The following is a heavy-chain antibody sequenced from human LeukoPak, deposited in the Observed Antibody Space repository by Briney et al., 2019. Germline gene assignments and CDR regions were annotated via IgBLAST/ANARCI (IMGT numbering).Heavy chain of an antibody. Sequence: SETLSLTCTVSGGSISSGDYYWGWLRQPSGKGLEWIAYMYYSGSTYYNPSLKSRVTMSADMSKNQLSLKLSSVTAADTAVYYCARPYYYDSRIDPWGQGILVTVSS. J-gene: IGHJ5*02. CDR2: MYYSGST. V-gene: IGHV4-30-4*01. CDR3: ARPYYYDSRIDP. CDR1: GGSISSGDYY. D-gene: IGHD3-22*01.